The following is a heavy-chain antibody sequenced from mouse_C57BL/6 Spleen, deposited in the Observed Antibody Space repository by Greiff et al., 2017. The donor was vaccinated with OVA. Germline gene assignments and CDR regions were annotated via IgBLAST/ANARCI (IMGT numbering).Heavy chain of an antibody. Sequence: VQLVESGAELVKPGASVKLSCKASGYTFTEYTIHWVKQRSGQGLEWIGWFYPGSGSIKYNEKFKDKATLTADKSSSTVYMELSRLTSEDSAVYFCARPDYYGSSHYYAMDYWGQGTSVTVSS. CDR1: GYTFTEYT. CDR3: ARPDYYGSSHYYAMDY. CDR2: FYPGSGSI. V-gene: IGHV1-62-2*01. D-gene: IGHD1-1*01. J-gene: IGHJ4*01.